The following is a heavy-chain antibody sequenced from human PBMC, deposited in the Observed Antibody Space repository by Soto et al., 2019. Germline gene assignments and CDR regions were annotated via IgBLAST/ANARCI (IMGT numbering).Heavy chain of an antibody. CDR3: ARAYGDYGGRNYYYYGMDV. J-gene: IGHJ6*02. V-gene: IGHV5-51*01. CDR2: IYPGDSDT. Sequence: GESLKISCKGSGYSFTSYWIGWVRQIPGKGLEWMGIIYPGDSDTRYSPSFQGQVTISADKSISTAYLQWSSLKASDTAMYYCARAYGDYGGRNYYYYGMDVWGQGTTVTVSS. D-gene: IGHD4-17*01. CDR1: GYSFTSYW.